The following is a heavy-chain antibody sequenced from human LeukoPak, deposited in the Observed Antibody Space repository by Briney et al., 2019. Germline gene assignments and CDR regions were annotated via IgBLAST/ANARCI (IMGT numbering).Heavy chain of an antibody. D-gene: IGHD2-21*02. J-gene: IGHJ4*02. V-gene: IGHV3-7*01. Sequence: GESLRLSCEASGFTFTKFWMSWVRQAPGKWLEWVANIQEDGKKENYVDSVRGRFTISRDNAKNSIYLQMNSLRVEDTAVHYCAKDIVGGGDDYWGQGTLVIVSS. CDR2: IQEDGKKE. CDR1: GFTFTKFW. CDR3: AKDIVGGGDDY.